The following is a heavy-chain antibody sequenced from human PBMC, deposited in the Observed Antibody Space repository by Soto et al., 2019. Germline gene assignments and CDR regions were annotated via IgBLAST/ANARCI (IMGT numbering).Heavy chain of an antibody. D-gene: IGHD5-18*01. Sequence: QVQLQESGPGLVKPSQTLSLTCTVSGGSISSGDYYWSWIRQPPGKGLVWIGYIYYSGSTYYNPCLKCRVTISVDTSKNQFSLKLSSVTAADTAVYYCASNSYGYTFYAYWGQGTLVTVSS. CDR3: ASNSYGYTFYAY. V-gene: IGHV4-30-4*01. CDR1: GGSISSGDYY. CDR2: IYYSGST. J-gene: IGHJ4*02.